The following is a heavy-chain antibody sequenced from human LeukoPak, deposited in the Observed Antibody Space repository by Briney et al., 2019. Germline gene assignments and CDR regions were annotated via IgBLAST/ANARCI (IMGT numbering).Heavy chain of an antibody. V-gene: IGHV4-59*01. Sequence: SETLSLTCTVSGGSISDYYWGWIRQPPGKGLEWIGYIYYSGSTNYNPSLKSRATISVDTSKNQFSLKLNSVTAADTAVYYRARYYGDYWGQGTLVTVSS. J-gene: IGHJ4*02. CDR2: IYYSGST. CDR3: ARYYGDY. CDR1: GGSISDYY.